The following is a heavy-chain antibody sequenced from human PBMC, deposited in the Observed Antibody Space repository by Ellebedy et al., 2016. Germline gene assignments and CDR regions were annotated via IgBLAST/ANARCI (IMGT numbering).Heavy chain of an antibody. CDR1: GFTFSSYG. Sequence: GGSLRLSCAASGFTFSSYGMHWVRQAPGKGLEWVAVIWYDGSNKYYADSVKGRFTISRDNSKNTLYLQMNSLRAEDTAVYYCATDGGQLDPYFDYWGQGTLVTVSS. CDR2: IWYDGSNK. D-gene: IGHD6-6*01. J-gene: IGHJ4*02. CDR3: ATDGGQLDPYFDY. V-gene: IGHV3-33*01.